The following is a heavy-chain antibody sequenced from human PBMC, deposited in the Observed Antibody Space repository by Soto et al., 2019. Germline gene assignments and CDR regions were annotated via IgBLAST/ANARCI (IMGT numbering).Heavy chain of an antibody. CDR3: ARGDVFDAGNAAGIDT. V-gene: IGHV4-59*11. J-gene: IGHJ5*02. CDR1: GGSISSHS. CDR2: IYSSGST. Sequence: EPLSLTWTVSGGSISSHSWSWIRQPPGKGLEWIGYIYSSGSTNYNPSLKSRVTISVDTSKNQFSLKLSSVTAADTAVYYCARGDVFDAGNAAGIDTCGQGTAVTVSS. D-gene: IGHD6-13*01.